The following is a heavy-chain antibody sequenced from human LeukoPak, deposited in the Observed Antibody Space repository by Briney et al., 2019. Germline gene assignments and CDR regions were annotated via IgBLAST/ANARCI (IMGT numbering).Heavy chain of an antibody. J-gene: IGHJ4*02. V-gene: IGHV3-21*01. Sequence: GGSLRLSCAASGFTFSSYSMNWVRQAPGKGLEWVSSISSSSSYIYYADSVKGRFTISRDNAKNSLYLQMNSLRAEDTAVYYCARGTIWYGVVVYYFDYWGQGTLVTVSS. D-gene: IGHD2-8*02. CDR1: GFTFSSYS. CDR2: ISSSSSYI. CDR3: ARGTIWYGVVVYYFDY.